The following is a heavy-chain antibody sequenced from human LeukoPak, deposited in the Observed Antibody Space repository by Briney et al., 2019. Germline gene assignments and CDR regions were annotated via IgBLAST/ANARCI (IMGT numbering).Heavy chain of an antibody. Sequence: SQTLSLTCTVSGGSISSGSYYWSWIRQPAGKGLEWIGRIYTSGSTNYNPSLKSRVTISVDTSKNQFSLKLSSVTAADTAVYYCARVEESYSSSWYYFDYWGQGTLVTVSS. V-gene: IGHV4-61*02. CDR3: ARVEESYSSSWYYFDY. CDR1: GGSISSGSYY. CDR2: IYTSGST. D-gene: IGHD6-13*01. J-gene: IGHJ4*02.